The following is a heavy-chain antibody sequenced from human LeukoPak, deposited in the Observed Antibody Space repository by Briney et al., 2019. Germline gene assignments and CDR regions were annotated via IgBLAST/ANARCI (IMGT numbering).Heavy chain of an antibody. CDR2: ISTSSRYI. CDR3: ARADCSGSTCYLRHSWFDP. CDR1: GFTLSTFD. V-gene: IGHV3-21*06. D-gene: IGHD2-2*01. J-gene: IGHJ5*02. Sequence: GGSLRLSCAASGFTLSTFDMNWVRQAPGKGLEWVSSISTSSRYIYYGDSVKGRFTISRDDAKNSLYLQMNSLTVEDTAVYYCARADCSGSTCYLRHSWFDPWGQGTLVTVSS.